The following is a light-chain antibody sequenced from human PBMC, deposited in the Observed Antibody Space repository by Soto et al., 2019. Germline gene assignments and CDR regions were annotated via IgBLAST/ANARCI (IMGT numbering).Light chain of an antibody. CDR3: QQNNRYPWT. V-gene: IGKV1-5*01. CDR2: DAS. CDR1: QNIRSR. J-gene: IGKJ1*01. Sequence: DFQMTQSQTTLSASVGDRVTITCRASQNIRSRLAWFQQKPGKAPKLLIYDASSLESGVPQRFSGSGSGTEFTLTISSLQPDDFATYYCQQNNRYPWTFGQGT.